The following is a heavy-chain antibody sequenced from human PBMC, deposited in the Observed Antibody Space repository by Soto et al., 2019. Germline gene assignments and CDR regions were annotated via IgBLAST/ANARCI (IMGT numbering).Heavy chain of an antibody. D-gene: IGHD3-3*01. CDR2: IVGGSGST. J-gene: IGHJ4*02. CDR3: AADWSNRPFDF. CDR1: GFTLTSAD. Sequence: QMKLVQSGPEVKKPGTSVKVSCKASGFTLTSADVQWVRQTRGQRLEWIGWIVGGSGSTNYAQQFQGRLAITRDMSTSTVYMELSSLRSEDTAVYYCAADWSNRPFDFWGKGTLVTVSS. V-gene: IGHV1-58*01.